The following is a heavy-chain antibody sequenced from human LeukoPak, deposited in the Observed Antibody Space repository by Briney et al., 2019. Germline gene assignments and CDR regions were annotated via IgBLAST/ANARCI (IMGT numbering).Heavy chain of an antibody. CDR2: INDDGSST. V-gene: IGHV3-74*01. Sequence: GRSLRLSCAASGFTFDDYAMHWVRQAPGKGLMWVSRINDDGSSTRHADSVKGRFTISRDNAKNTLYLQMNSLRAEDTAVYYRARVSGPGMNEYYHLWGQGTLVTVSS. CDR3: ARVSGPGMNEYYHL. CDR1: GFTFDDYA. D-gene: IGHD2-2*01. J-gene: IGHJ4*02.